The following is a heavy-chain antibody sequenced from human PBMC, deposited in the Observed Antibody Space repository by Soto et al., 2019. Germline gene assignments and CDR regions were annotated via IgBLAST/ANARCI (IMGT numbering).Heavy chain of an antibody. D-gene: IGHD3-10*01. J-gene: IGHJ4*02. CDR2: IIYDGSTK. CDR3: AKDRMGAGVRGYFGY. V-gene: IGHV3-30*18. Sequence: QVQLVESGGGVVQPGRSLRLSCAASGFTFSSYGMHWVRQAPGKGLEWVAVIIYDGSTKYYADSVKGRFTISRDNSKRSRYLRMNSRRAEDRAVYYCAKDRMGAGVRGYFGYGGQGTLVTVSS. CDR1: GFTFSSYG.